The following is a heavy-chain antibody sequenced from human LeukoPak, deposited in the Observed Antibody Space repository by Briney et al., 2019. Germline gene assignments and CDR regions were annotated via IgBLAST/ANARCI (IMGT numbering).Heavy chain of an antibody. CDR3: ARDSSSWYQTDY. CDR2: INPSGGST. Sequence: ASVKVSCKASGYTFTIYYMHWVRQAPGQGLEWMGIINPSGGSTSYAQKFQGRVTMTRDMSTSTVYMELSSLRSEDTAVYYCARDSSSWYQTDYWGQGTLVTVSS. CDR1: GYTFTIYY. D-gene: IGHD6-13*01. J-gene: IGHJ4*02. V-gene: IGHV1-46*01.